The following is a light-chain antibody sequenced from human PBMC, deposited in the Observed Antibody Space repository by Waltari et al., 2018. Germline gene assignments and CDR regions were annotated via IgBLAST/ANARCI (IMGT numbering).Light chain of an antibody. CDR3: AAWDDSLIWV. J-gene: IGLJ3*02. CDR2: TNN. CDR1: TSNIGSNN. V-gene: IGLV1-44*01. Sequence: QSVLTQPPSASGTPGQRVTISCSGSTSNIGSNNVHWYRQLPGTAPKLLIYTNNQRPSGVPVRFSGSKSGTSASLAISGLQSEDEADYYCAAWDDSLIWVFGGGTKLTVL.